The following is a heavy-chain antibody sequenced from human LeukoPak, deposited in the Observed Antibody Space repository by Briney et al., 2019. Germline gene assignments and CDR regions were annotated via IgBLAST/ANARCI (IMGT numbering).Heavy chain of an antibody. CDR2: IYYSGST. V-gene: IGHV4-59*01. Sequence: SETLSLTCTVSGGSISSYYWSWLRQPPGKGLEWIGYIYYSGSTNYNLSLKSRVTISVDTSKTQFSLKLSSVTAADTAVYYCARDGVVGATMEYNWFDPWGQGTLVTVSS. J-gene: IGHJ5*02. CDR3: ARDGVVGATMEYNWFDP. CDR1: GGSISSYY. D-gene: IGHD1-26*01.